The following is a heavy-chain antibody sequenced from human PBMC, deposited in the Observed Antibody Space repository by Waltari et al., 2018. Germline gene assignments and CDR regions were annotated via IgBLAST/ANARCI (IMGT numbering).Heavy chain of an antibody. CDR1: GGSISSSSYY. CDR2: IYYSGST. V-gene: IGHV4-39*07. Sequence: QLQLQESGPGLVKPSETLSLTCTVSGGSISSSSYYWGWIRQPPGKGLEWIGSIYYSGSTYYNPSLKSRVTISVDTSKNQFSLKLSSVTAADTAVYYCARANIVVVPAAITMEGDFDYWGQGTLVTVSS. CDR3: ARANIVVVPAAITMEGDFDY. D-gene: IGHD2-2*02. J-gene: IGHJ4*02.